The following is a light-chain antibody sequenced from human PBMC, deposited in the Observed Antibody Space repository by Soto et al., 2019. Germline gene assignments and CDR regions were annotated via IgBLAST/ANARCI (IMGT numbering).Light chain of an antibody. CDR1: QGISRS. J-gene: IGKJ5*01. V-gene: IGKV3-20*01. CDR3: QQHAQPPIT. CDR2: GAS. Sequence: VLTQSPAVLSVSPGECGSLSWRASQGISRSLAWYQQKPGQGPRLLIYGASSRATGTPDRFSGSGSGTHITLTISRLEPDDFAVYSWQQHAQPPITFGGGTRLEIK.